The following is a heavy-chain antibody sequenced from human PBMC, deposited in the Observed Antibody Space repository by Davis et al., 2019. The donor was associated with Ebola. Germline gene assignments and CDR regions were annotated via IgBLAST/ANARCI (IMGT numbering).Heavy chain of an antibody. CDR3: AKDRYDYVWGNLGFDY. CDR2: ISSSSSYI. Sequence: PGGSLRLSCAASGFTFSSYSMNWVRQAPGKGLEWVSSISSSSSYIYYADSVKGRFTISRDNSKNTLYLQMNSLRAEDTAVYYCAKDRYDYVWGNLGFDYWGQGTLVTVSS. J-gene: IGHJ4*02. V-gene: IGHV3-21*01. D-gene: IGHD3-16*01. CDR1: GFTFSSYS.